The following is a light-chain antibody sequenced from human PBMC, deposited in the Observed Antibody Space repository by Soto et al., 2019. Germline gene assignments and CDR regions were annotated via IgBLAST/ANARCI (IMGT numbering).Light chain of an antibody. Sequence: QLVLTQSSSASASLGSSVKLTCTLSSGHSSYIIAWHQQQPGKAPRYLMKLEGSGSYNKGSGVPDRFSGSSSGADRYLTISNLPFEYEADYYCETWDSNTRVFGGGTKLTVL. CDR2: LEGSGSY. CDR1: SGHSSYI. J-gene: IGLJ3*02. CDR3: ETWDSNTRV. V-gene: IGLV4-60*02.